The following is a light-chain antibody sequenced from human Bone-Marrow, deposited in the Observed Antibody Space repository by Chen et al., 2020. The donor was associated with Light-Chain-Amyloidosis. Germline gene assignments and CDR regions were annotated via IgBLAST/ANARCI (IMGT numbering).Light chain of an antibody. Sequence: DIQMTQSPPSLSASVGARVTITCQASHDINIYLNWYQQRPGKAPNLLICDASNLETGVPSRFSGSGSGTHFTLNISSLQTEDFATYYCQQCDSLPLTFGGGTKVEI. CDR3: QQCDSLPLT. V-gene: IGKV1-33*01. J-gene: IGKJ4*01. CDR1: HDINIY. CDR2: DAS.